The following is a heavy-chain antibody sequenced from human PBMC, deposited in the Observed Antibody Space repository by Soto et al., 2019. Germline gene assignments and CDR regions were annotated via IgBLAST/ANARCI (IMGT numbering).Heavy chain of an antibody. J-gene: IGHJ6*02. CDR3: ARVGATEYYYGMDV. D-gene: IGHD1-26*01. V-gene: IGHV3-30*14. Sequence: QVQLVESGGGVVQPGRSLRLSCAASGFTFSSYAMHWVRQAPGKGLEWVAVISYDGSNKYYADSVKGRFTISRDNSKNTLYLQMNSRRAEDTAVYYCARVGATEYYYGMDVWGQGTTVTVSS. CDR2: ISYDGSNK. CDR1: GFTFSSYA.